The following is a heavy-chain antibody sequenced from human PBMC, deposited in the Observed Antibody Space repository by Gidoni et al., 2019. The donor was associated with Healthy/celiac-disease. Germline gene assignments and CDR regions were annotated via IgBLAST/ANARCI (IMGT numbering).Heavy chain of an antibody. CDR1: GFTFSSYA. J-gene: IGHJ2*01. Sequence: EVQLLESGGGLVQPGGSLRLSCAASGFTFSSYAMSWVRQAPGKGLEWVSAISGSGGSTYYADSVKGRFTISRDNSKNTLYLQMNSLRAEDTAVYYCAKCITMIVDNYWYFDLWGRGTLVTVSS. D-gene: IGHD3-22*01. CDR3: AKCITMIVDNYWYFDL. V-gene: IGHV3-23*01. CDR2: ISGSGGST.